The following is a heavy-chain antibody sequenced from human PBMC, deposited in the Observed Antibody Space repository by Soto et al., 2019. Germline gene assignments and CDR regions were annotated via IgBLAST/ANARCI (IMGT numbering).Heavy chain of an antibody. D-gene: IGHD1-1*01. CDR2: FDPEDGET. V-gene: IGHV1-24*01. J-gene: IGHJ3*02. Sequence: QVQLVQSGAEVKKPGASVKVSCKVSGYTLTELSMHWVRQAPGKGLEWMGGFDPEDGETIYAQKFQGRVTMTEDTSTDTAYMELSSLRSEDTAVYYCATAAVWNGTANDAFDIWGQGTMVTVSS. CDR3: ATAAVWNGTANDAFDI. CDR1: GYTLTELS.